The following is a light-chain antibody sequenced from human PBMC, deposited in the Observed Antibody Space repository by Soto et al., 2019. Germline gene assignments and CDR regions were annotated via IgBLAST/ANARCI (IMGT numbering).Light chain of an antibody. Sequence: QSALTQPASVSGSPGQWITISCSGTSSDVGSYNLVFWYQQHPAKAPKLMIYEGSKRASGLSNRFSGSKSGNTAPLSIPGLQAEDEDDYYCGSYAGSRVFGGGTQLTVL. V-gene: IGLV2-23*01. CDR3: GSYAGSRV. J-gene: IGLJ3*02. CDR1: SSDVGSYNL. CDR2: EGS.